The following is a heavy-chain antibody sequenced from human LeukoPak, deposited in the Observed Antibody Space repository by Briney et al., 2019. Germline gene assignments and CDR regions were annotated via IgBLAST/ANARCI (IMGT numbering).Heavy chain of an antibody. CDR2: IIPIFGTA. J-gene: IGHJ4*02. CDR1: GGAFSSYA. Sequence: ASVKVSCKASGGAFSSYAISWVRQAPGQGLEWMGGIIPIFGTANYAQKFQGRVTITADKSTSTAYMELSSLRSEDTAVYYCARVGYSSRGGVFDYWGQGTLVTVSS. CDR3: ARVGYSSRGGVFDY. D-gene: IGHD6-13*01. V-gene: IGHV1-69*06.